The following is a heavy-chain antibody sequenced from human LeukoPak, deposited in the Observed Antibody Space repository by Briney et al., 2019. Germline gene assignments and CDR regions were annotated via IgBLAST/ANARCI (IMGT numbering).Heavy chain of an antibody. V-gene: IGHV1-8*01. CDR3: ARGKPAYYYGSGSSPFDP. D-gene: IGHD3-10*01. J-gene: IGHJ5*02. CDR2: MNPNSGNT. Sequence: ASVKVSCKASGYTFTSYDINWVRQATGQGLEWTGWMNPNSGNTGYAQKFQGRVTMTRNTSISTAYMELSSLRSEDTAVYYCARGKPAYYYGSGSSPFDPWGQGTLVTVSS. CDR1: GYTFTSYD.